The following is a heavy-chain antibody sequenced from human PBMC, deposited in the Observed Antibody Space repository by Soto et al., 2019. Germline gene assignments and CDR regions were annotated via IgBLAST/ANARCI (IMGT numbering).Heavy chain of an antibody. D-gene: IGHD6-6*01. J-gene: IGHJ4*01. CDR2: IWYDGSNK. CDR1: GFTFSSYG. CDR3: ARYLTHIPTRPIFDY. Sequence: QVQLVESGGGVVQPGRSLRLSCAASGFTFSSYGMHWVRQAPGKGLEWVAVIWYDGSNKNYADSVKVRFTISRDNSKNTLYLQMNSLRDEDTAVYYCARYLTHIPTRPIFDYWGQGALVTV. V-gene: IGHV3-33*01.